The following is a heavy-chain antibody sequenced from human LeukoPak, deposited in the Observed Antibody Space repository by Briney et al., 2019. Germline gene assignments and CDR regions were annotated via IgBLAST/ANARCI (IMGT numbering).Heavy chain of an antibody. Sequence: TSETLSLTCTVSGGSISSSGYYWGWIRQPPGKGLEWIGSMYYSGSTYYNPSLKSRVTISVDTSKNHFSLKLSSVTAADMAVYYCARDFRGGYDFWSGYYTPYYFDYWGQGTLVTVSP. D-gene: IGHD3-3*01. CDR2: MYYSGST. J-gene: IGHJ4*02. CDR3: ARDFRGGYDFWSGYYTPYYFDY. V-gene: IGHV4-39*07. CDR1: GGSISSSGYY.